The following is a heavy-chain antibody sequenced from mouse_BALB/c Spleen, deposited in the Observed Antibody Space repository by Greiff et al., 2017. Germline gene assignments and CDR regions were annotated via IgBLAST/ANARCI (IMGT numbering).Heavy chain of an antibody. D-gene: IGHD1-1*01. CDR3: ARDYDGSSFTFAY. Sequence: EVKLVESGGGLVKPGGSLKLSCAASGFTFSSYAMSWVRQSPEKRLEWVAEISSGGSYTYYPDTVTGRFTISRDNAKNTLYLEMSSLRSEDTAMYYCARDYDGSSFTFAYWGQGTLVTVSA. CDR1: GFTFSSYA. V-gene: IGHV5-9-4*01. CDR2: ISSGGSYT. J-gene: IGHJ3*01.